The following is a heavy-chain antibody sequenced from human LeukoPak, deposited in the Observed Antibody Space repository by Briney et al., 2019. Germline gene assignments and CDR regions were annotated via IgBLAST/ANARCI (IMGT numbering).Heavy chain of an antibody. CDR1: GFTFSSYE. CDR2: ISSSGSTI. J-gene: IGHJ3*02. V-gene: IGHV3-48*03. D-gene: IGHD3-10*01. CDR3: ARGKVWHGSGTDDAFDI. Sequence: PGGSLRLSCAASGFTFSSYEMNWVRQAPGKGLEWVSYISSSGSTIYYADSMKGRFTISRDNAKNSLYLQMNSLRAEDTGVYYCARGKVWHGSGTDDAFDIWGQGTMVTVSS.